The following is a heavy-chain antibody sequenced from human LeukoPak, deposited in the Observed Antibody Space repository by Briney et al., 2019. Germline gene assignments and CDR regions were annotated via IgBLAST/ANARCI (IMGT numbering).Heavy chain of an antibody. CDR3: TCHFSQDASYFSLDY. D-gene: IGHD3-3*02. Sequence: SETLSLTFTVSAGSVVSTCVVCGWIRQPPGKGLEWIGSISYSGITYDNASLKSRVTISVDTSKNQFALRLGSVTAADTAADTATCHFSQDASYFSLDYWGQGTLVTVSS. CDR1: AGSVVSTCVV. J-gene: IGHJ4*02. V-gene: IGHV4-39*01. CDR2: ISYSGIT.